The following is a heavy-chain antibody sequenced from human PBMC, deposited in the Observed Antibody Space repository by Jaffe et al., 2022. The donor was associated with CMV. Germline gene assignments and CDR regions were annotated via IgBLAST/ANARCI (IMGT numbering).Heavy chain of an antibody. Sequence: QVQLVQSGAEVKKPGSSVKVSCKASGGTFSSYAISWVRQAPGQGLEWMGGIIPIFGTANYAQKFQGRVTITADESTSTAYMELSSLRSEDTAVYYCARDLLGTPYYDISYGMDVWGQGTTVTVSS. J-gene: IGHJ6*02. CDR1: GGTFSSYA. D-gene: IGHD3-9*01. CDR3: ARDLLGTPYYDISYGMDV. CDR2: IIPIFGTA. V-gene: IGHV1-69*01.